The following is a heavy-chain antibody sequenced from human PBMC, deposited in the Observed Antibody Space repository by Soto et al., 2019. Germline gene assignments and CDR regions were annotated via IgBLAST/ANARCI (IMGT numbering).Heavy chain of an antibody. Sequence: VQLVESGGGVVQPGRSLRLSCAASGFTFSSSGMHWVRQAPGKGLEWVAIITYDGADKHYADSVRGRFTISRDNSKNTLFLQMNSLRVEDTAIYYCAKDNPTTAYWGQGTLVTVSS. CDR2: ITYDGADK. D-gene: IGHD5-12*01. V-gene: IGHV3-30*18. CDR3: AKDNPTTAY. CDR1: GFTFSSSG. J-gene: IGHJ4*02.